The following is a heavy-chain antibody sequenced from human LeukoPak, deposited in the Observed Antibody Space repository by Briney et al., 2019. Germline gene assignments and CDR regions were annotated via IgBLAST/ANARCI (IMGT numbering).Heavy chain of an antibody. Sequence: SGTLSLTCTVSGGSISSYYWSWIRQPPGRGLEWIGYIYYSGSTNYNPSLKSRVTISVDTSKNQFSLKLSSVTAADTAVYYCARDEYNWFDPWGQGTLVTVSS. V-gene: IGHV4-59*01. CDR2: IYYSGST. CDR1: GGSISSYY. J-gene: IGHJ5*02. CDR3: ARDEYNWFDP.